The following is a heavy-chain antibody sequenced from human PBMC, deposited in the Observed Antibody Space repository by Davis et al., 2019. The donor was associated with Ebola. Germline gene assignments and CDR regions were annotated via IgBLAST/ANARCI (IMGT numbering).Heavy chain of an antibody. Sequence: GESLKISCAASGFTFSSYWMSWVRQAPGKGLEWVANIKQDGSEKYYVDSVKGRFTISRDNAKNSLYLQMSSLRAEDTAVYFCARDWQAWDVLFDGFEYWGQGIQVTVSS. D-gene: IGHD1-26*01. CDR1: GFTFSSYW. J-gene: IGHJ4*02. CDR3: ARDWQAWDVLFDGFEY. CDR2: IKQDGSEK. V-gene: IGHV3-7*01.